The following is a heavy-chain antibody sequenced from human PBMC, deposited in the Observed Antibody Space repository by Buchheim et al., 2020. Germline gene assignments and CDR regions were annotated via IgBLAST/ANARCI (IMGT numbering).Heavy chain of an antibody. V-gene: IGHV3-7*01. CDR3: ARERRLYSSGWYGFDY. CDR1: GVTFSRCP. D-gene: IGHD6-19*01. J-gene: IGHJ4*02. CDR2: IKQDGSEK. Sequence: EVQLLESGGGVVQPGKSLRFSCAASGVTFSRCPVHWVRQAPGKGLEWVANIKQDGSEKNYVDSVKGRFTISRDNAKNSLYLQMNSLRAEDTAVYYCARERRLYSSGWYGFDYWGQGTL.